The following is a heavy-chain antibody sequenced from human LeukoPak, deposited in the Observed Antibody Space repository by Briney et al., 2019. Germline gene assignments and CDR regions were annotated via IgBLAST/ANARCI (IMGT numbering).Heavy chain of an antibody. CDR1: GFTFSSYS. D-gene: IGHD1-26*01. J-gene: IGHJ4*02. V-gene: IGHV3-21*01. CDR2: ISSSSGYI. Sequence: GGSLRLSCAASGFTFSSYSMNWVRQAPGKGLEWVSSISSSSGYIYYADSVKGRFTISRDNAKNSLYLQMNSLRAEDTAVYYCARDLWWELRGYFDYWGQGTLVTVSS. CDR3: ARDLWWELRGYFDY.